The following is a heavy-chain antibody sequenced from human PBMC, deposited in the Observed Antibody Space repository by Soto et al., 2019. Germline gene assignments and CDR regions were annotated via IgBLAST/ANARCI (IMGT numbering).Heavy chain of an antibody. J-gene: IGHJ4*02. V-gene: IGHV1-18*01. CDR2: ISAYNGNT. CDR1: GYTFTSYG. D-gene: IGHD2-2*01. CDR3: ARDIVVVPAAIGSLDY. Sequence: ASVKVSCKASGYTFTSYGISWVRQAPGQGLEWMGWISAYNGNTNYAQKLQGRVTMTTDTSTSTAYMELRSLRSDDTAVYYCARDIVVVPAAIGSLDYWGRGTLVTVSS.